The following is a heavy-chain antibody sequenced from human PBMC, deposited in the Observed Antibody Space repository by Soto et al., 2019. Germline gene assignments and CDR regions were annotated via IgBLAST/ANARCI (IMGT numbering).Heavy chain of an antibody. Sequence: SETLSLTCTVSGGSISSGGYYWSWIRQHPGKGLEWIGYIYYSGSTYYNPSLKSRVTISVDTSKNQFSLKLSSVTAADTAVYYCARGGGDYDFWSGYFSPFGDYYYGMDVWGQGTTVTVSS. CDR3: ARGGGDYDFWSGYFSPFGDYYYGMDV. V-gene: IGHV4-31*03. CDR1: GGSISSGGYY. J-gene: IGHJ6*02. CDR2: IYYSGST. D-gene: IGHD3-3*01.